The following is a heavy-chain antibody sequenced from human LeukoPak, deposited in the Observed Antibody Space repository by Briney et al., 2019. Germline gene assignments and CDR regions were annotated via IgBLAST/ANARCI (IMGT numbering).Heavy chain of an antibody. V-gene: IGHV4-38-2*02. CDR1: DYSVSNSYY. D-gene: IGHD3-3*01. J-gene: IGHJ4*02. CDR3: AREGSIQFLEQIDF. Sequence: SETLSLTCTVSDYSVSNSYYWGWIRQPPGKGLEWIGNAHHSGITNYNPSLKSRVSISIDTSKNQFSLKLTSLEAADTAVYYCAREGSIQFLEQIDFWGQGSLVTVSS. CDR2: AHHSGIT.